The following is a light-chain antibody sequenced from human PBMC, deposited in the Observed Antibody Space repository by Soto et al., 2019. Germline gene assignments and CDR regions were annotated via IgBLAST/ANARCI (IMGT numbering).Light chain of an antibody. CDR3: QQYNRWPLT. CDR1: QSVYSN. J-gene: IGKJ4*01. Sequence: EIVMTQSPATLSVSPGERATLSCRASQSVYSNLVWYQHKPGQAPNLLIYAASTRATGIPARFSGSGSGTEFTLTISSLQSEDFAVYYCQQYNRWPLTFGGGTKVEIK. V-gene: IGKV3-15*01. CDR2: AAS.